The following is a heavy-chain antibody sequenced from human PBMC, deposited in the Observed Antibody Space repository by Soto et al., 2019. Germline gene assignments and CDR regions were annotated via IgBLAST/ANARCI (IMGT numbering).Heavy chain of an antibody. J-gene: IGHJ2*01. CDR1: GFNFKYYA. V-gene: IGHV3-23*01. D-gene: IGHD4-17*01. Sequence: EVQLLESGGGLVQPGGSLRLSCATFGFNFKYYAMSWVRQAPGKGLEWVSGISGSGASTYQADTVKGRFTISRDSSKNTLYLQMNSLRAEDTALYYCAKDSKDYGDYNTWYFDLWGRGTLVTVSS. CDR2: ISGSGAST. CDR3: AKDSKDYGDYNTWYFDL.